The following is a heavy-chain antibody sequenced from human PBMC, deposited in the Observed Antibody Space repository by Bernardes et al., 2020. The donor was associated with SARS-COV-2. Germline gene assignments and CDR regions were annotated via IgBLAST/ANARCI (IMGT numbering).Heavy chain of an antibody. D-gene: IGHD6-13*01. CDR2: MNPNSGNT. CDR3: ARGIAAAGTEFDP. Sequence: ASVKVSCKASGYTFTSYDINWVRQATGQGLEWMGWMNPNSGNTGYAQKFQGRVTMTRNTSISTAYMELSSVTAADTAVYYCARGIAAAGTEFDPWGQGTLVTVSS. CDR1: GYTFTSYD. V-gene: IGHV1-8*01. J-gene: IGHJ5*02.